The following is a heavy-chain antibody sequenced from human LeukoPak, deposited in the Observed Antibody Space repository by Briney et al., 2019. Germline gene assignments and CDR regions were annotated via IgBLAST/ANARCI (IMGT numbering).Heavy chain of an antibody. CDR1: GFTFSSYA. Sequence: GGSLRLSCAASGFTFSSYAMSWVRQAPGKGLEWVSAISGSGGTTSYADSLKGRFTISRDNSKSTVYLQMNSLRAEDTAVYYCARETGDFDSWGQGTLVIVSS. CDR2: ISGSGGTT. CDR3: ARETGDFDS. V-gene: IGHV3-23*01. D-gene: IGHD7-27*01. J-gene: IGHJ4*02.